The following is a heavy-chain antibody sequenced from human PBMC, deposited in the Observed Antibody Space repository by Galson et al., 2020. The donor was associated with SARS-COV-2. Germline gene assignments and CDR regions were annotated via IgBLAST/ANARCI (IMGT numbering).Heavy chain of an antibody. J-gene: IGHJ4*02. CDR2: IRSRTNNYAT. V-gene: IGHV3-73*01. Sequence: GGSLRLSCVASGFTFSGAVIHWVRQAPGKGREWVGRIRSRTNNYATGYAASVKGRFIISRDDSKKTAYLQMNSLKTEDTAVYYCTTINYWGQGTLVTVSS. CDR1: GFTFSGAV. CDR3: TTINY.